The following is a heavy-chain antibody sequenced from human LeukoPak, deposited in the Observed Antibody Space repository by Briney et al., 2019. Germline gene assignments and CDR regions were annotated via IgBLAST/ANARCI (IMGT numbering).Heavy chain of an antibody. J-gene: IGHJ4*02. D-gene: IGHD3-16*01. CDR3: ARGVTTFYFDY. V-gene: IGHV4-4*02. Sequence: TSSEPLSLTCAVCGGSISSSNWWGWVRQPPGKGLEWIGEIYHSGSTNYNLSLKSRFTISVDKSKNQFSLKLSSVTAADTAVYYCARGVTTFYFDYWGQGTLVTVSS. CDR2: IYHSGST. CDR1: GGSISSSNW.